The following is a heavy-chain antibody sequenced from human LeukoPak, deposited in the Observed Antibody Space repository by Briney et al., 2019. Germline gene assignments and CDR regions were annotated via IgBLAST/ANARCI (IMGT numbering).Heavy chain of an antibody. CDR2: INPNSGGT. Sequence: GASVKVSCKASGYTFTGYYMHWVRQAPGQGLEWMGWINPNSGGTNYTQKLQGRVTMTTDTSTSTAYMELRSLRSDDTALYYCARAGSAVAGPFSDYWGQGTLVTVSS. CDR1: GYTFTGYY. D-gene: IGHD6-19*01. J-gene: IGHJ4*02. V-gene: IGHV1-2*02. CDR3: ARAGSAVAGPFSDY.